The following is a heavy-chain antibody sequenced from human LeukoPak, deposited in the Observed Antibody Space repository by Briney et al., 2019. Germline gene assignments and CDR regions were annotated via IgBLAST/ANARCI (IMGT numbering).Heavy chain of an antibody. CDR1: GYTFTSYY. CDR2: INPSGGST. J-gene: IGHJ4*02. Sequence: ASVKVSCKASGYTFTSYYMHWVRQAPGQGLEWMGIINPSGGSTSYAQKFQGRVAMTRDMSTSTVYMELSSLRSEDTAVYYCATRGLVGAPLDYWGQGTLVTVSS. D-gene: IGHD1-26*01. V-gene: IGHV1-46*01. CDR3: ATRGLVGAPLDY.